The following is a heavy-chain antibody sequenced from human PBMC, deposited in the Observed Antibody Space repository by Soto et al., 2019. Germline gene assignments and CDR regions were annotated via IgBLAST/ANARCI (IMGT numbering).Heavy chain of an antibody. CDR1: GDSISSYY. CDR2: IYYNGAT. D-gene: IGHD3-10*01. J-gene: IGHJ4*02. Sequence: QVHLQESDPRLVKASETLSLTCSVSGDSISSYYWSWVRQPPGKGLEWMGYIYYNGATNYNPSLKSRVTISIATSKYQFSLRLSSVTAADTSVYYCAIITAGAEFWGQGTLVTVSS. CDR3: AIITAGAEF. V-gene: IGHV4-59*12.